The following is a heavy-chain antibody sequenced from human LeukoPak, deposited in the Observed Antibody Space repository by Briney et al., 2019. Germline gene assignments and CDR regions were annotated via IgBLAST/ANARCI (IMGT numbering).Heavy chain of an antibody. CDR1: TFTFSSYG. CDR3: VRDLRKQLVLGWFDP. D-gene: IGHD6-6*01. Sequence: GGSLRLSCAASTFTFSSYGMHWVRQAPGKGLEWVSSISTSSSYIYYADSAKGRFTISRDNAKNSLYLQMNSLRAEDTAVYYCVRDLRKQLVLGWFDPWGQGTLVTVSS. V-gene: IGHV3-21*01. CDR2: ISTSSSYI. J-gene: IGHJ5*02.